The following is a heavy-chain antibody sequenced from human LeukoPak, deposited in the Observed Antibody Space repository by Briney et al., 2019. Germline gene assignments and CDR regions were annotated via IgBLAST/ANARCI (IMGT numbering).Heavy chain of an antibody. J-gene: IGHJ4*02. V-gene: IGHV1-46*01. Sequence: ASVKVSCKASGYTFTSYYMHWVRQAPGQGLEWMGIINPSGGSTSYAQKFQGRVTMTRDTSTSTVYMELSSLRSEDTAVYYCARGLRKVYGSGSYYRFDYWGQGTLVTVSS. CDR2: INPSGGST. CDR3: ARGLRKVYGSGSYYRFDY. CDR1: GYTFTSYY. D-gene: IGHD3-10*01.